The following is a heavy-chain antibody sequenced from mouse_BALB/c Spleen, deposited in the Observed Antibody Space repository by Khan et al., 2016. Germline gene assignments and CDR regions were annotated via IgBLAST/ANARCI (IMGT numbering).Heavy chain of an antibody. CDR3: ALTVVAPRFAY. V-gene: IGHV3-2*02. J-gene: IGHJ3*01. Sequence: EVQLQESGPGLVKPSQSLSLTCTVTDYSITSDYAWNWIRQFPGNKLEWMGYISYSGSTSYNPSLKSRISITRDTSKNQFFLKLNSVTTEDTATYYCALTVVAPRFAYWGQGTLVTVSA. CDR1: DYSITSDYA. CDR2: ISYSGST. D-gene: IGHD1-1*01.